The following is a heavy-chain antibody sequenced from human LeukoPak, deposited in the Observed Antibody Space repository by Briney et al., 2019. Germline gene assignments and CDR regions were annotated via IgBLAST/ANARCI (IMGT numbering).Heavy chain of an antibody. D-gene: IGHD1-7*01. CDR2: ISSDGNTM. J-gene: IGHJ4*02. Sequence: GGSLRLSCAASGLTFSTSNINWVRQAPGKGLEWVSYISSDGNTMYYANSVKGRFTISRDNARNSLYLQMSSLRADDTAVYYCAPLAAELLFVGSDYWGQGTLVTVSS. CDR3: APLAAELLFVGSDY. V-gene: IGHV3-48*01. CDR1: GLTFSTSN.